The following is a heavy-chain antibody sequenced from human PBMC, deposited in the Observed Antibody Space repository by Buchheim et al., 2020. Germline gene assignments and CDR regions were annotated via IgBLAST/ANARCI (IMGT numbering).Heavy chain of an antibody. J-gene: IGHJ6*03. Sequence: EVQLVESGGGLVKPGGSLRLSCAASGFTFSSYSMNWVRQAPGKGLEWVSSISATSSYIYYADSVRGRFTISRDNAKNSLFLQMSSLRAEDTAVYYCVRAYSSSWEIYYYYMDVWGKGTT. D-gene: IGHD6-13*01. V-gene: IGHV3-21*01. CDR3: VRAYSSSWEIYYYYMDV. CDR1: GFTFSSYS. CDR2: ISATSSYI.